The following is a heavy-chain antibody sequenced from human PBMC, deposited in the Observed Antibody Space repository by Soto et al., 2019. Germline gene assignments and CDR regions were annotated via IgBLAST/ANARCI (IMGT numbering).Heavy chain of an antibody. V-gene: IGHV3-23*01. CDR1: GFTLTSYT. D-gene: IGHD6-19*01. Sequence: GGSLRLSCTTSGFTLTSYTMSWVRQSPGTGLEWVSSIAGTGGAYYRDSVKGRFTISRDISKSTVYLQLNSLTDEDADVYFCVKGGGAVAGPDYGGQGTLATV. J-gene: IGHJ4*02. CDR2: IAGTGGA. CDR3: VKGGGAVAGPDY.